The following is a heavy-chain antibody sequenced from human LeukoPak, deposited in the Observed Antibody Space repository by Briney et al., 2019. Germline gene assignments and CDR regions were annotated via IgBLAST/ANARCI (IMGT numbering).Heavy chain of an antibody. V-gene: IGHV1-69*06. CDR2: AIPFLGTA. D-gene: IGHD1-26*01. CDR1: GGTFISYV. J-gene: IGHJ4*02. CDR3: AILGTVPY. Sequence: ASVNVSCNASGGTFISYVISWVRQAPGQGLEWMGGAIPFLGTANYAQKFQDRITITAEKSTTTTYMELRSLRSDDTAIYYCAILGTVPYWGQGTQITVSS.